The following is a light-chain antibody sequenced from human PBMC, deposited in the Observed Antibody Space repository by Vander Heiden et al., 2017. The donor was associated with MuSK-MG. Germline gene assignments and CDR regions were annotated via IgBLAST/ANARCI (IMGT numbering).Light chain of an antibody. J-gene: IGKJ2*01. CDR3: MQSTHCPYT. Sequence: DVLMHQSPLLLPVTLGQSASISCNSNQSLVHSDGNTYLNWYHQRPGQSPRLLIFKVSNRYSGVPDRFSASGSGTDFTLSISRVEAEDVGVYYCMQSTHCPYTFGQGTKLEIK. V-gene: IGKV2-30*02. CDR2: KVS. CDR1: QSLVHSDGNTY.